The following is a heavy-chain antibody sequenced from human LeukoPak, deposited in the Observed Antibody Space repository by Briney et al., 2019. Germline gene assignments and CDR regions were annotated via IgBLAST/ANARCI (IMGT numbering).Heavy chain of an antibody. J-gene: IGHJ5*02. CDR1: GFTFSGYY. V-gene: IGHV3-11*01. CDR3: ARDPYPGAGFDH. CDR2: ISSSGSTI. Sequence: AGSLRLSCAASGFTFSGYYMSWIRQAPGQGLEWVSYISSSGSTIYYADSVKGRFTISRENAKNSLYLQMNSLRAEDTAVYYCARDPYPGAGFDHWGQGTLVTVSS. D-gene: IGHD4-17*01.